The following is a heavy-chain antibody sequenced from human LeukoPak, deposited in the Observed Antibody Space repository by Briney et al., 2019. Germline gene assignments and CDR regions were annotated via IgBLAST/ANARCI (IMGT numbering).Heavy chain of an antibody. Sequence: PGGSLRLSCAASGFTFSSYGMSWVRQAPGKGLEWVSAISGSGGSTYYADSVKGRFTISRDNSKNTLYLQMNSLRAEDTAVYYCATRPYITVRKDIVVVPAAIPDYWGQGTLVTVSS. J-gene: IGHJ4*02. CDR1: GFTFSSYG. CDR3: ATRPYITVRKDIVVVPAAIPDY. CDR2: ISGSGGST. D-gene: IGHD2-2*02. V-gene: IGHV3-23*01.